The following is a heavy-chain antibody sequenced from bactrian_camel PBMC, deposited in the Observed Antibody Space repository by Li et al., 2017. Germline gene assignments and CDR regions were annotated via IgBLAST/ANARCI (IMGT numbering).Heavy chain of an antibody. CDR1: GYTFKRCC. V-gene: IGHV3S44*01. CDR2: IIGPDGTT. J-gene: IGHJ7*01. Sequence: VQLVESGGGSVQTGGSLRLSCTRPGYTFKRCCMGWFRQAQGKEREGVAIIGPDGTTTYADSVKGRFTISRDSSETTLYLQMDSLKPEDTAMYYCAAAEDPYLCIYRSPRQYLYWGKGTQVTVS. D-gene: IGHD3*01.